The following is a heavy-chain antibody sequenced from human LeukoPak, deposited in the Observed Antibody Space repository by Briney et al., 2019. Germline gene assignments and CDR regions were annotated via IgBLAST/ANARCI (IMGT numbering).Heavy chain of an antibody. CDR2: MNPNSGNT. V-gene: IGHV1-8*03. CDR3: ARESAAAGTGAFDI. J-gene: IGHJ3*02. Sequence: ASVKVSCKASGYTFTSYDINWVRQATGQGLEWMGWMNPNSGNTGYAQKFQGRVTITRNTSISTAYMELSSLRSEDTAVYYCARESAAAGTGAFDIWGQGTMVTVSS. D-gene: IGHD6-13*01. CDR1: GYTFTSYD.